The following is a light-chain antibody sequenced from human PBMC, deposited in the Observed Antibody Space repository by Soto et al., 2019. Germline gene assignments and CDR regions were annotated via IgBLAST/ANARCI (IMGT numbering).Light chain of an antibody. V-gene: IGKV3-11*01. CDR2: DVS. Sequence: EIVLTQSPATLSLSPWERATLSCLASQSVSNSLAWYQQRPGQSPRLLIYDVSTRATGIPARFGGSGSGTDFTLTISSLEPEDFAVYYCQQRSNWPITFGPGTKVDI. CDR3: QQRSNWPIT. CDR1: QSVSNS. J-gene: IGKJ3*01.